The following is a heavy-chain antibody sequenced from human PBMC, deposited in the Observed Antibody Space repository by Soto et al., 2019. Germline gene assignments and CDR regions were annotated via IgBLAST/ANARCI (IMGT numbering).Heavy chain of an antibody. CDR3: ARAVPVVVVAATALDYGMDV. CDR1: GGSISSYY. V-gene: IGHV4-4*07. D-gene: IGHD2-15*01. CDR2: IYTSGST. J-gene: IGHJ6*02. Sequence: SETLSLTCTVSGGSISSYYWSWIRQPAGKGLEWIGRIYTSGSTNYNPSLKSRVTMSVDTSKNQFSLKLSSVTAADTAVYYCARAVPVVVVAATALDYGMDVWGQGTTVTVSS.